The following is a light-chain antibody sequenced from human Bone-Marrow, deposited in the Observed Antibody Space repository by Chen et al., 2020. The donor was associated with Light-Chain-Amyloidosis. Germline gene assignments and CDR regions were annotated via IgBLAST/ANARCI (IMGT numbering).Light chain of an antibody. CDR1: NSGGKS. CDR2: DNN. Sequence: SSVLMQPPSVSVASGQTARITCGGSNSGGKSVHWYQQRPGQAPVLVVYDNNDRPSGIPERFSGSNSANPATLTISRFEAGYEADYYCQVRVFGGGTKLTVL. CDR3: QVRV. V-gene: IGLV3-21*02. J-gene: IGLJ3*02.